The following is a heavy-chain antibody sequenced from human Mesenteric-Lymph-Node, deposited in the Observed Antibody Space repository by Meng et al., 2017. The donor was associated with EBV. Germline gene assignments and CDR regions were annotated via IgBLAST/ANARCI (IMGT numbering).Heavy chain of an antibody. D-gene: IGHD6-13*01. CDR2: IYYSGST. CDR1: GGSMTSGGYY. J-gene: IGHJ4*01. Sequence: QVQLEESGPGLVKPSXXLSLTCAVSGGSMTSGGYYWSWIRQAPGKGLEWIGCIYYSGSTHYNPSLQSRGIISIDTSKNQFSLKLSSVTAADTAVYYCARGRSIAAFGTPFDYWGHGTLVTVSS. CDR3: ARGRSIAAFGTPFDY. V-gene: IGHV4-30-4*01.